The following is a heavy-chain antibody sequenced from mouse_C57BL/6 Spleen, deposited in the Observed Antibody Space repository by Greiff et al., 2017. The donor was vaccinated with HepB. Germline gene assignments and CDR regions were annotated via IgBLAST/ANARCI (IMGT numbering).Heavy chain of an antibody. CDR1: GYTFTSYG. J-gene: IGHJ3*01. CDR2: IYPRSGNT. CDR3: ARPNWDEGFAY. D-gene: IGHD4-1*01. Sequence: VQLQESGAELARPGASVKLSCKASGYTFTSYGISWVKQRTGQGLEWIGEIYPRSGNTYYNEKFKGKATLTADKSSSTAYMELRSLTSEDSAVYFCARPNWDEGFAYWGQGTLVTVSA. V-gene: IGHV1-81*01.